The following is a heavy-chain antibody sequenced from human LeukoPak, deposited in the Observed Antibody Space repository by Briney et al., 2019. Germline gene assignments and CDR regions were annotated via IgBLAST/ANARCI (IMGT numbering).Heavy chain of an antibody. D-gene: IGHD5-18*01. V-gene: IGHV3-11*04. J-gene: IGHJ3*02. CDR1: GFTFSDYY. CDR3: ARGDSYGPQPDAFDI. Sequence: GGSLRLSCAASGFTFSDYYMSWIRQAPGKGLEWVSYISSSGSTIYYADSVKGRFTISRDNAKNSLYLQMNSLRAEDTAVYYCARGDSYGPQPDAFDIWGQGTMVTVSS. CDR2: ISSSGSTI.